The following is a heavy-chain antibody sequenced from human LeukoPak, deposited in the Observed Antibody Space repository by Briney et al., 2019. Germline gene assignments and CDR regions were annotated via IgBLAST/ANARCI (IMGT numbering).Heavy chain of an antibody. Sequence: SETLSLTCTVSGGSISGGDSYWSWIRQLPGKGLEWIGYIYYSGTTYYNPSLKSRITISVDTSKNQFSLKLSSVTAADTAVYYCARNGYCSGGSCYSNNAFDIWGQGTMVTVSS. CDR2: IYYSGTT. CDR1: GGSISGGDSY. CDR3: ARNGYCSGGSCYSNNAFDI. J-gene: IGHJ3*02. V-gene: IGHV4-31*03. D-gene: IGHD2-15*01.